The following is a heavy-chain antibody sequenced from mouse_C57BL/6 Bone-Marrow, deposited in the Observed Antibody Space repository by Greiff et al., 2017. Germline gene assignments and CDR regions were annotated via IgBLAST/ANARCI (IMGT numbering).Heavy chain of an antibody. CDR1: GYTFTDYY. V-gene: IGHV1-76*01. D-gene: IGHD2-12*01. CDR2: IYPGSGNT. CDR3: ARERGYYRGYFDV. J-gene: IGHJ1*03. Sequence: LVESGAELVRPGASVKLSCKASGYTFTDYYINWVKQRPGQGLEWIARIYPGSGNTYYNEKFKGKATLTAEKSSSTAYMQLSSLTSEDSAVYFCARERGYYRGYFDVWGTGTTVTVSS.